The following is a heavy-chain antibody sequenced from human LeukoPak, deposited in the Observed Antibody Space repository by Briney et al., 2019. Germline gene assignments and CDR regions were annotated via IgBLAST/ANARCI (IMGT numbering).Heavy chain of an antibody. D-gene: IGHD2-2*01. CDR3: ARGPRDIVVVPAAAIWDY. Sequence: ASVTVSCKASGYTFTSYGISWVRQAPGQGLEWMGWISAYNGNTNYAQKLQGRVTMTADTSTSTAYMELRSLRSDDTAVYYCARGPRDIVVVPAAAIWDYWGQGTLVTVSS. CDR1: GYTFTSYG. CDR2: ISAYNGNT. J-gene: IGHJ4*02. V-gene: IGHV1-18*01.